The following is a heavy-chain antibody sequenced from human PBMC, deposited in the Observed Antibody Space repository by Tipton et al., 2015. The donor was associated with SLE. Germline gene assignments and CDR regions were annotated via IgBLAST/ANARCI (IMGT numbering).Heavy chain of an antibody. CDR1: GFTFSSYA. J-gene: IGHJ2*01. CDR2: ISYDGSNK. CDR3: ASANPIYWYFDL. V-gene: IGHV3-30-3*01. Sequence: SLRLSCAASGFTFSSYAMHWVRQAPGKGLEWVAVISYDGSNKYYADSVKGRFTIPRDNSKNTLYLQMNSLRAEDTAVYYCASANPIYWYFDLWGRGTLVTVSS.